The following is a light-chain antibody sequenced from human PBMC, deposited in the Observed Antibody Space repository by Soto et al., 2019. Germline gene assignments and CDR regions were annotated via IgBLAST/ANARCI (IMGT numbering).Light chain of an antibody. CDR1: QDISSY. CDR3: QQGNSYPLT. J-gene: IGKJ4*01. CDR2: SAS. V-gene: IGKV1-9*01. Sequence: DIQLTQSPSFLSASVGDRVTITCRATQDISSYLAWYQQKPGKAPNLLIHSASTLRGGVSSRFGGSGSGTEFTLTISSLQPKDLATYYCQQGNSYPLTFGGGTKVEIK.